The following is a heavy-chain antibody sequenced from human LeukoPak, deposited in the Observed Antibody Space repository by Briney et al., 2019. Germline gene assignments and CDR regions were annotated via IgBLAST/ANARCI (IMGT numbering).Heavy chain of an antibody. V-gene: IGHV5-51*01. Sequence: GESLKISCKGSGYSFTTYWIGWVRQMPGKGLGWMGIIYPGDSDTRYSPSFQGQVAISADKSINTAYLQWSSLKASDTAMYYCATSYCTPSNCSGLDSWGQGTPVTVSS. CDR3: ATSYCTPSNCSGLDS. CDR2: IYPGDSDT. J-gene: IGHJ4*02. D-gene: IGHD2-8*01. CDR1: GYSFTTYW.